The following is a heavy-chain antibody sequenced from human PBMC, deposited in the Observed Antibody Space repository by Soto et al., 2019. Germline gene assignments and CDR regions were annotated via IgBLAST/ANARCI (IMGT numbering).Heavy chain of an antibody. CDR1: GGSISSSSYY. CDR3: ARVHEWLLLFYFDY. Sequence: QLQLQESGPGLVKPSETLSLTFTVSGGSISSSSYYWGWIRQPPGKGLGWIGSIYYSGSTYYNPSLKSRVTISVDTSKDQFSLKLSSVTAADTAVYYCARVHEWLLLFYFDYWGQGTLVTVSS. V-gene: IGHV4-39*01. CDR2: IYYSGST. J-gene: IGHJ4*02. D-gene: IGHD3-22*01.